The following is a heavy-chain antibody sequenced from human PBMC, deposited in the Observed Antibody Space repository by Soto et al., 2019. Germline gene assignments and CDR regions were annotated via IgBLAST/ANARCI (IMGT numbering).Heavy chain of an antibody. V-gene: IGHV3-15*01. CDR2: IKSKTDGGTT. D-gene: IGHD6-19*01. CDR1: GFTFSNAW. Sequence: GGSLRLSCAASGFTFSNAWMSWVRQAPGKGLEWVGRIKSKTDGGTTDYATPVKGRFTITRDDSKNTLYLQMNSLKTEDTAVYYCTTTHGSGWYRSSGMDVWGQGTTVTVSS. CDR3: TTTHGSGWYRSSGMDV. J-gene: IGHJ6*02.